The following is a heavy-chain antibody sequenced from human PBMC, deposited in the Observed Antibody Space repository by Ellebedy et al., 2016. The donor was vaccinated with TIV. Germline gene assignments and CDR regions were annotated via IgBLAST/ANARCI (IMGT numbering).Heavy chain of an antibody. D-gene: IGHD6-13*01. CDR1: GGSSSAYY. Sequence: MPGGSLRLSCPVYGGSSSAYYWSWIRPLPGKGLEWIGEINYSGSTNYNRSLKSRVTISVDTSKNQFSLKLSSVTAADTAFYYWARGLGQQLVVYYYYGMDVWGQGTTVTVSS. J-gene: IGHJ6*02. V-gene: IGHV4-34*01. CDR2: INYSGST. CDR3: ARGLGQQLVVYYYYGMDV.